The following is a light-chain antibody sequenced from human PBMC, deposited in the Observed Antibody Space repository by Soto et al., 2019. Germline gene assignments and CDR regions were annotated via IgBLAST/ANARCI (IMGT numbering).Light chain of an antibody. V-gene: IGKV3-20*01. CDR3: QQYSSSPLT. Sequence: EMVLTQSPGTVSMSPGERVTLSCRASQSVSSHLAWYQQKPGQAPRLLIYGASSRATGIPDRFSGSGSGTDFTLTISRLEPEDFAVYHCQQYSSSPLTFGGGTKVDIK. CDR1: QSVSSH. CDR2: GAS. J-gene: IGKJ4*01.